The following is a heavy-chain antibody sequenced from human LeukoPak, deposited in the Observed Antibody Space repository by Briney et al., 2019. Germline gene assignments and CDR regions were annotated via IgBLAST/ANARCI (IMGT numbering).Heavy chain of an antibody. J-gene: IGHJ4*02. V-gene: IGHV1-69*06. CDR3: ASLDYYDSSGGSDY. CDR2: IIPIFGTA. Sequence: SVTVSFKASGGTFSSYAISWVRQAPGQGLEWMGGIIPIFGTANYAQKFQGRVTITADKSTSTAYMELSSLRSEDTAVYYCASLDYYDSSGGSDYWGQGTLVTVSS. D-gene: IGHD3-22*01. CDR1: GGTFSSYA.